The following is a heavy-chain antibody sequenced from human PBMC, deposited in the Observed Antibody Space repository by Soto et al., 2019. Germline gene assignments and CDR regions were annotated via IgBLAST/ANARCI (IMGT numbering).Heavy chain of an antibody. Sequence: SETMSLTCTFSGVYLSSYYLILLRQHPGKGLEWIGYIYYSGSTNYNPSLKSRVTISIDTSRNQFSLKLRSVTAADTAIYYCARHKGHYYYMDVWGKGTTVTVSS. V-gene: IGHV4-59*08. CDR1: GVYLSSYY. CDR2: IYYSGST. CDR3: ARHKGHYYYMDV. J-gene: IGHJ6*03.